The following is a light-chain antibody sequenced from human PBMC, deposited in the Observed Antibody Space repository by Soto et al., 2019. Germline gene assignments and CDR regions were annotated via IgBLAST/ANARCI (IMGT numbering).Light chain of an antibody. CDR2: DVS. Sequence: QSALTQPASVSGSPGQSITISCTGTSSDVGRYNEVSWYQPHEGTPPKPMIYDVSNRRAVVSNRCSSVNSGNTASLTISGLRAEDEADYYCSSYTTRSLYVFGTGIKVTVL. J-gene: IGLJ1*01. V-gene: IGLV2-14*01. CDR1: SSDVGRYNE. CDR3: SSYTTRSLYV.